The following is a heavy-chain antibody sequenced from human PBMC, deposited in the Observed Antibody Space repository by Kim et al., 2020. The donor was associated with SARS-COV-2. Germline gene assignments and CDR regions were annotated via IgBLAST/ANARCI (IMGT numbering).Heavy chain of an antibody. Sequence: SQTLSLTCAISGDRVSSNSAAWNWIRQSPSRGLEWLGRTYYRSKWYNDYAVSVKSRITINPDTSKNQFSLQLNSVTPEDTAVYYCARDPLVEMATTHYYYYGMDVWGQGTTVTVSS. CDR1: GDRVSSNSAA. D-gene: IGHD1-1*01. CDR3: ARDPLVEMATTHYYYYGMDV. V-gene: IGHV6-1*01. CDR2: TYYRSKWYN. J-gene: IGHJ6*02.